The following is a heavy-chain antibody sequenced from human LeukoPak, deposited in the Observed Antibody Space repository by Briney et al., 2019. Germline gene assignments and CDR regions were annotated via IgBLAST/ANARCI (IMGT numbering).Heavy chain of an antibody. CDR2: INPNSGDT. Sequence: ASVKVSCKASGYTFTGYHMHWVRQAPGQGLEWMGRINPNSGDTNYAQKFQGRATMTRDTSISTAYMELSSLRSEDTAVYYCASSTAMVLYYFDYWGQGTLVTVSS. J-gene: IGHJ4*02. D-gene: IGHD5-18*01. V-gene: IGHV1-2*06. CDR3: ASSTAMVLYYFDY. CDR1: GYTFTGYH.